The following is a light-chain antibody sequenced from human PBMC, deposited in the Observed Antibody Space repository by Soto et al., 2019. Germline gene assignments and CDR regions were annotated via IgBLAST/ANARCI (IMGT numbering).Light chain of an antibody. CDR2: AAS. Sequence: DTQIIQSPSSLSASVGDTVTISCRASQGIGKYLVWYQQKSGKVPRVLIYAASTLQSGVSSRFRGSASGTDFTLTISSLQPEDVATYYWQKYNSAPFTFGPGTKLEIK. CDR3: QKYNSAPFT. J-gene: IGKJ3*01. CDR1: QGIGKY. V-gene: IGKV1-27*01.